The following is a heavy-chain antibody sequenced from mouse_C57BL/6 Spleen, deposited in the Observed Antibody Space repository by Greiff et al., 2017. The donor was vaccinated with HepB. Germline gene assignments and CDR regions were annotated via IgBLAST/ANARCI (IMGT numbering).Heavy chain of an antibody. CDR3: ASLYYDYDGWYFDV. CDR1: GYAFSSSW. Sequence: VQLQQSGPELVKPGASVKISCKASGYAFSSSWMNWVKQRPGKGLEWIGRIYPGDGDTNYNGKFKGKATLTADKSSSTAYMQLSSLTSEDSAVYFCASLYYDYDGWYFDVWGTGTTVTVSS. CDR2: IYPGDGDT. J-gene: IGHJ1*03. D-gene: IGHD2-4*01. V-gene: IGHV1-82*01.